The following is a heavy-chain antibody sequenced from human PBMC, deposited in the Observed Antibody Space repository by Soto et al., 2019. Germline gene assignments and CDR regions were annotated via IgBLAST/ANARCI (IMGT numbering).Heavy chain of an antibody. CDR2: IYYSGST. Sequence: QVQLQESGPGLVKPSETLSLTCTVSGGSISSYYWSWIRQPPGKGLEWIGYIYYSGSTNYNPSLKSRVTISVDTSKNQFSLKLSSVTAADTAVYYCASLYGDYGFYFDYWGQGTLVTVSS. CDR3: ASLYGDYGFYFDY. CDR1: GGSISSYY. J-gene: IGHJ4*02. V-gene: IGHV4-59*01. D-gene: IGHD4-17*01.